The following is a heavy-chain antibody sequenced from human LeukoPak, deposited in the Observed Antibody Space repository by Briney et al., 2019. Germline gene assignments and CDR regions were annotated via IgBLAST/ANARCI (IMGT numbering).Heavy chain of an antibody. CDR2: SNHSGST. V-gene: IGHV4-34*01. D-gene: IGHD3-16*02. CDR1: GGSFSHYY. J-gene: IGHJ6*02. Sequence: QPSETLSLTCAVYGGSFSHYYWTWIRQPPGKGLEWIGESNHSGSTNYNPSLKSRVTISIDTSKNQFSLKLSSVTAADTAVYYCANVWGSYRYNYYGMDVWGQGTTVTVSS. CDR3: ANVWGSYRYNYYGMDV.